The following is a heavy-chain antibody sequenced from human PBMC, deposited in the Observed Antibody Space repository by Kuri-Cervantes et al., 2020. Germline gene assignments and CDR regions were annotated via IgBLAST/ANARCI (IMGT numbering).Heavy chain of an antibody. CDR2: ISSSSSYI. CDR1: GFTFSSYS. J-gene: IGHJ1*01. Sequence: GGSLRLSCAASGFTFSSYSMNWVRQAPGKGLEWVSSISSSSSYIYYADSVKGRFTISRDNAKNSLYLQMNSLRAEDTAVYYCARLGLNMVRGVILYFQHWGQGTLVTVSS. V-gene: IGHV3-21*04. D-gene: IGHD3-10*01. CDR3: ARLGLNMVRGVILYFQH.